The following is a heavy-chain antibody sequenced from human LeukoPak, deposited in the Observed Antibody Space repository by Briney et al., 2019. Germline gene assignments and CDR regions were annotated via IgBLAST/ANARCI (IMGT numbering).Heavy chain of an antibody. D-gene: IGHD3-22*01. Sequence: TGGSLRLSCTVSGFTVSSNSMSWVRQAPGRGLEWVSGISWNSGSIGYADSVKGRFTISRDNAKNSLYLQMNSLTAEDAALYYCAKDISKGPNPYDSSGYYYDAFDIWGQGTMVTVSS. J-gene: IGHJ3*02. CDR1: GFTVSSNS. CDR3: AKDISKGPNPYDSSGYYYDAFDI. V-gene: IGHV3-9*01. CDR2: ISWNSGSI.